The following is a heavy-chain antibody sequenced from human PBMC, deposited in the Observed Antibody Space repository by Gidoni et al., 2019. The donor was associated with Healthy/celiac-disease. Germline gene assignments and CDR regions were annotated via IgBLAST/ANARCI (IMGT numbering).Heavy chain of an antibody. J-gene: IGHJ3*01. D-gene: IGHD1-26*01. CDR2: IYSGGNT. Sequence: EVQLVESGGGLIQPGGSLRLSCAASGFTVSSNYMSWVRQAPGKGLEWVSVIYSGGNTYYADSVKGRFTISRDNSKNTLYLQMNSLRVEDTAVYYCARVEWELLRWAFDFWGQGTMVTVSS. CDR1: GFTVSSNY. CDR3: ARVEWELLRWAFDF. V-gene: IGHV3-53*01.